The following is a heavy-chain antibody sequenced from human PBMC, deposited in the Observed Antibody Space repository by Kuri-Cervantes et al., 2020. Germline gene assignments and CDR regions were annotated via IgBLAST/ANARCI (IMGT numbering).Heavy chain of an antibody. D-gene: IGHD3-10*01. CDR1: GGPISSYY. Sequence: ESLKISCTVSGGPISSYYWSWIRQPPGKGLEWIGYIYYSGSTNYNPSLKSRVTISVDTSKNQFSLKLSSVTAADTAVYYCAGEVTNRGYWGQGTLVTVSS. J-gene: IGHJ4*02. CDR2: IYYSGST. V-gene: IGHV4-59*08. CDR3: AGEVTNRGY.